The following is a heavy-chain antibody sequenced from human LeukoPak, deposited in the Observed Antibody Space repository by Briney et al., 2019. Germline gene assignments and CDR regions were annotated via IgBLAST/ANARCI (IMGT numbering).Heavy chain of an antibody. V-gene: IGHV1-18*01. D-gene: IGHD3-9*01. CDR1: GYTFTSYT. CDR2: ISAYNGNT. Sequence: GASVKVSCKASGYTFTSYTINWVRQAPGQGLEWMGWISAYNGNTNYAQKLQGRVTMTTDTSTTTAYMELRSLRSDDTAVYYCATGASILRYFDRLDYWGQGTLVTVSS. CDR3: ATGASILRYFDRLDY. J-gene: IGHJ4*02.